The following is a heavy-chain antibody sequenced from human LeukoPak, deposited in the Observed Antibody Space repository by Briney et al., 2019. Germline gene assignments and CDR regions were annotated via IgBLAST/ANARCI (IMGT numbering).Heavy chain of an antibody. CDR2: IYYRGST. CDR1: GGSISSDY. Sequence: SGTLSLTCAVSGGSISSDYWSWIRQPPGKGLEWIGYIYYRGSTNYNPSLKSRVTISVDTSKNQFSLKLSSVTAADTAVYYCARLSGYSSGHYYSDYWGQGTLVTVSS. V-gene: IGHV4-59*01. J-gene: IGHJ4*02. CDR3: ARLSGYSSGHYYSDY. D-gene: IGHD3-22*01.